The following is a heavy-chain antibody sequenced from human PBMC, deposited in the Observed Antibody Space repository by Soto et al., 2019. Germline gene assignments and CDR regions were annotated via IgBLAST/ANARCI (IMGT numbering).Heavy chain of an antibody. CDR3: ARVLTGPYYYYGMDF. CDR1: GYTFTGYY. CDR2: INPNSGGT. Sequence: ASVKVSCKASGYTFTGYYMHWVRQAPGQGLEWMGWINPNSGGTNYAQKFQGRVTMTRDTSISTAYMELSRLRSDDTALYYCARVLTGPYYYYGMDFWGQGTTVTVSS. V-gene: IGHV1-2*02. J-gene: IGHJ6*02. D-gene: IGHD7-27*01.